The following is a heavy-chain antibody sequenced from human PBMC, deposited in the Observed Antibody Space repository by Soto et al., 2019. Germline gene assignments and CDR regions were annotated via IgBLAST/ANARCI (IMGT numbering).Heavy chain of an antibody. V-gene: IGHV4-34*01. D-gene: IGHD2-8*02. CDR1: GGSFSGYY. CDR2: INHSGST. CDR3: ARYKVTGLFDY. Sequence: QVQLQQWGAGLLKPSETLSLTCAVYGGSFSGYYWTWIRQPPGTGLEWIGEINHSGSTNYNPSLNSLVTIAVDTSKNQSALNLTSVTAADTAVYYCARYKVTGLFDYWGQGTRVTVSS. J-gene: IGHJ4*02.